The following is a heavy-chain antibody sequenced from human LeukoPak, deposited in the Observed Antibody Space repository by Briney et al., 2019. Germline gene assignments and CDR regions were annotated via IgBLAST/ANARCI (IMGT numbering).Heavy chain of an antibody. CDR1: GGTFTSYA. CDR2: IIPIFGTA. V-gene: IGHV1-69*13. Sequence: SVKVSCKASGGTFTSYAISWVRQAPGQGLEWMGGIIPIFGTANYAQKFQGRVTITADESTSTASMELSSLRSEDTAVYYCARGEHSSSPGDYWGQGTLVTVSS. CDR3: ARGEHSSSPGDY. J-gene: IGHJ4*02. D-gene: IGHD1/OR15-1a*01.